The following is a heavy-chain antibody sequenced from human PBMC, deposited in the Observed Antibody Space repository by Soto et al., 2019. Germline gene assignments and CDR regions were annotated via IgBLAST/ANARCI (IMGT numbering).Heavy chain of an antibody. J-gene: IGHJ3*02. D-gene: IGHD2-15*01. Sequence: QVQLVQSGAEVKKPGSSVKVSCKASGGTFSSYTISWVRQAPGQGLEWMGRIIPILGIANYAQKFQGRVTITADKSTSTAYLERGSLRSEDTAVYYCASRGGDCSGGSCYSSRSAFDIWGQGTMVTVSS. V-gene: IGHV1-69*02. CDR2: IIPILGIA. CDR3: ASRGGDCSGGSCYSSRSAFDI. CDR1: GGTFSSYT.